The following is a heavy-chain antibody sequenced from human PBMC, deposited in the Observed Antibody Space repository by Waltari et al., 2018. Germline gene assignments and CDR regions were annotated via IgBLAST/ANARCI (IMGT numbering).Heavy chain of an antibody. V-gene: IGHV4-59*01. CDR3: AIGLFNDFWSGYYYFDY. CDR1: SVSISSYY. J-gene: IGHJ4*02. Sequence: QVQLQESGPGLVKPSETLSLTCTVSSVSISSYYWSWIRQPPGKGLEWIGYIYYSGSTNYNPSLKSRVTISGDTSKNQFALELGSVTAADTAVYYCAIGLFNDFWSGYYYFDYWGQGTLVTVSS. CDR2: IYYSGST. D-gene: IGHD3-3*01.